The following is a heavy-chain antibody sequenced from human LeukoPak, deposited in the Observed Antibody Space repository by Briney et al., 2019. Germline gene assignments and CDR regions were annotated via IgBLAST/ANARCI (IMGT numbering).Heavy chain of an antibody. Sequence: SETLSLTCTVSGASIGSGPYYWTWIRQPAGKGLEWIGGHYTSGTTNYNPSLKSRVRMSADTSKNQFSLELTSVTAADTAVYYCARDVNDKNLEALDPWGQGTLVTVSS. V-gene: IGHV4-61*02. J-gene: IGHJ5*02. CDR2: HYTSGTT. CDR3: ARDVNDKNLEALDP. CDR1: GASIGSGPYY. D-gene: IGHD5/OR15-5a*01.